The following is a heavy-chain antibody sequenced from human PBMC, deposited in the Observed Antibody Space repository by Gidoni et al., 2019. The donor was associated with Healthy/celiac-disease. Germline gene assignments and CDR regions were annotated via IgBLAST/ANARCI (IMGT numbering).Heavy chain of an antibody. CDR3: AKCYSNYDVCNFDY. Sequence: QVQLVESGGGVVQPGSSLRLSCSASGFTFSSYGMHWVRQAPGKGLEWVAVISYDGSNKYYADSVKGRFTISRDNSKNTLYLQMNSLRAEDTAVYYCAKCYSNYDVCNFDYWGQGTLVTVSS. CDR1: GFTFSSYG. V-gene: IGHV3-30*18. J-gene: IGHJ4*02. D-gene: IGHD4-4*01. CDR2: ISYDGSNK.